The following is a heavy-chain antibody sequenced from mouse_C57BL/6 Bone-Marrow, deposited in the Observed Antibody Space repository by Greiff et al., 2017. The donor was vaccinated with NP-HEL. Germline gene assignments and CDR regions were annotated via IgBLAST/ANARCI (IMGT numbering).Heavy chain of an antibody. CDR3: ARRYRGLYYYAMDY. D-gene: IGHD2-12*01. CDR2: ISSGSSTI. Sequence: EVKLVESGGGLVKPGGSLKLSCAASGFTFSDYGMHWVRQAPEKGLEWVAYISSGSSTIYYADTVKCRFTISRDNAKNTLFLQMTSLRSEDTAMYYCARRYRGLYYYAMDYWGQGTSVTVSS. V-gene: IGHV5-17*01. CDR1: GFTFSDYG. J-gene: IGHJ4*01.